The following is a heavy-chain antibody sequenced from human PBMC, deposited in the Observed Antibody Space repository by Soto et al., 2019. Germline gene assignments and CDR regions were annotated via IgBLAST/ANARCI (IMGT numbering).Heavy chain of an antibody. CDR3: ARGAFCGGAPGCRDMDV. CDR1: GYTFISHS. V-gene: IGHV1-18*01. J-gene: IGHJ6*02. CDR2: ISAYNGNT. Sequence: ASVRGSCKSSGYTFISHSITWVRQAPGQGLEWMGRISAYNGNTNYAQKLQGRVTMTTDTSTNTAYMELRNLRSDDTAVYYCARGAFCGGAPGCRDMDVWGQGTTVTVSS. D-gene: IGHD2-21*01.